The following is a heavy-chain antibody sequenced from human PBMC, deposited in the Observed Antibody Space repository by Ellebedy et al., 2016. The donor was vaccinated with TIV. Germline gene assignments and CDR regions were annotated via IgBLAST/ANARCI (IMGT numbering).Heavy chain of an antibody. J-gene: IGHJ4*02. CDR3: AKGSSSGFNYDRVGFQY. CDR2: ISSSGVST. V-gene: IGHV3-23*01. Sequence: GGSLRLSCAASGFTFRNFAMTWVRQAPGKGLEWVSSISSSGVSTDYADSVRGRVTISRDNSKNTLYLQMNSLRADDSAVYYCAKGSSSGFNYDRVGFQYWGQGTLVTVSS. CDR1: GFTFRNFA. D-gene: IGHD3-22*01.